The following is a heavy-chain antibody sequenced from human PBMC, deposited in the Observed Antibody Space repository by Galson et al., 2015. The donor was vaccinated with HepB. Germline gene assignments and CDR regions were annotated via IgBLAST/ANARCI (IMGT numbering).Heavy chain of an antibody. V-gene: IGHV5-51*01. CDR3: ARQRRIAAAGKRDYYFDY. CDR1: GYSFTSYW. D-gene: IGHD6-13*01. J-gene: IGHJ4*02. CDR2: IYPGDSDT. Sequence: QSGAEVKKPGESLKVSCKGSGYSFTSYWIGWVRQMPGKGLEWMGIIYPGDSDTRYSPSFQGQVTISADKSISTAYLQWSSLKASDTAMYYCARQRRIAAAGKRDYYFDYWGQGTLVTVSS.